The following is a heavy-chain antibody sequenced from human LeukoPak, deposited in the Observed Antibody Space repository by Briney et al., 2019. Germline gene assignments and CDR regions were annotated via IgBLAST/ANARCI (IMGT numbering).Heavy chain of an antibody. J-gene: IGHJ4*02. CDR2: IYYSGST. D-gene: IGHD4-17*01. CDR3: ARHDYGDLNPDY. CDR1: GGAISSSSYY. V-gene: IGHV4-39*01. Sequence: SETLSLTCTVSGGAISSSSYYWGWIRQPPGKGLEWIGSIYYSGSTYYNPSLKSRVTISVDTSKNQFPLKLSSVTAADTAVYYCARHDYGDLNPDYWGQGTLVTVSS.